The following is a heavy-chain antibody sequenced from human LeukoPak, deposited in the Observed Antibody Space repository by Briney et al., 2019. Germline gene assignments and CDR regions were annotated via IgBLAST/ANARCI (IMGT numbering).Heavy chain of an antibody. Sequence: ASVTVSCKASGYTFTVYYMHWVRQAPGQGLEWMGWINPNSGGTNYAQKFQGRVTMTRDTSISTAYMELSRLRSDDTAVYYCARGGSSWSGWFDPWGQGTLVTVSS. D-gene: IGHD6-13*01. J-gene: IGHJ5*02. CDR2: INPNSGGT. CDR3: ARGGSSWSGWFDP. V-gene: IGHV1-2*02. CDR1: GYTFTVYY.